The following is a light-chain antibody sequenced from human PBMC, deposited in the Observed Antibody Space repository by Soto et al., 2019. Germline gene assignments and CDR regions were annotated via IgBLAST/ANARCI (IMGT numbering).Light chain of an antibody. Sequence: EMALTPAPGSLSLSPGERATLSSRSSQSVSNNYLAWYQQKPGQAPRLLIDGASSRATGISDRFSGSGSGTDFTLTISRLEPEDFAVYYCQQYGSSPRTFGGGTKVDI. CDR1: QSVSNNY. CDR3: QQYGSSPRT. CDR2: GAS. V-gene: IGKV3-20*01. J-gene: IGKJ4*02.